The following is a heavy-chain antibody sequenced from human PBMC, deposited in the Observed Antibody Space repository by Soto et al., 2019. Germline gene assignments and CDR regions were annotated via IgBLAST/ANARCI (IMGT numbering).Heavy chain of an antibody. CDR2: TYPGDSDT. CDR1: GFAFSNYW. CDR3: ARGYSSSWHKNPTWKKVHYYYYGMDV. J-gene: IGHJ6*02. D-gene: IGHD6-13*01. V-gene: IGHV5-51*01. Sequence: PGESLKISCRSSGFAFSNYWVGWVRQMPGKGFEWMGITYPGDSDTRYSPSFQGQVTISADKSISTAYLQWSSLKASDTAMYYCARGYSSSWHKNPTWKKVHYYYYGMDVWGQGTTVTVSS.